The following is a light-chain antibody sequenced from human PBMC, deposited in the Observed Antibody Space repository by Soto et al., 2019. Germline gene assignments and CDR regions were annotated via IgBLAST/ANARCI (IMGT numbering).Light chain of an antibody. Sequence: EIVLTQSPATLSLSPGERATLSCRASQSVSSYLAWYQQKPGQAPRLLIYDASSRATGIPARFSGSGAGTDSTITISSQEPEDVAVYYWQQRSTPLTFGGGTKVEIK. V-gene: IGKV3-11*01. CDR2: DAS. J-gene: IGKJ4*01. CDR1: QSVSSY. CDR3: QQRSTPLT.